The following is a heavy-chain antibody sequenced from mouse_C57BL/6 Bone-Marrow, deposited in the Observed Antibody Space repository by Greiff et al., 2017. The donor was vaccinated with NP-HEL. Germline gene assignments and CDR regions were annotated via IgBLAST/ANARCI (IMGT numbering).Heavy chain of an antibody. V-gene: IGHV5-4*01. CDR2: ISDGGSYT. D-gene: IGHD1-1*01. CDR1: GFTFSSYA. Sequence: EVNVVESGGGLVKPGGSLKLSCAASGFTFSSYAMSWVRQTPEKRLEWVATISDGGSYTYYPDNVKGRLTLSRDNAKNNLYLQMSHLKSEDTAMYYCARDGAHYYGSMDYWGQGTSVTVSS. J-gene: IGHJ4*01. CDR3: ARDGAHYYGSMDY.